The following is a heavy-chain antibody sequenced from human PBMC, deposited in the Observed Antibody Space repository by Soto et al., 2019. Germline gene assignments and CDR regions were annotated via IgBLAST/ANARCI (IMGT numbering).Heavy chain of an antibody. Sequence: SETLSLTCTVSGGSISSYYWSWIRQPPGKGLEWIGYIYYSGSTNYNPSLKSRVTISVDTSKNQFSLKLSSVTAADTAVYYCARHIPLAAADFGFDPWGQGTLVTVSS. CDR1: GGSISSYY. V-gene: IGHV4-59*08. CDR2: IYYSGST. J-gene: IGHJ5*02. CDR3: ARHIPLAAADFGFDP. D-gene: IGHD6-13*01.